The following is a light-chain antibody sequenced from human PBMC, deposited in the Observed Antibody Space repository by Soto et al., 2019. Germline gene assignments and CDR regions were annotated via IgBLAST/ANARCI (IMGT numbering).Light chain of an antibody. J-gene: IGKJ2*01. CDR2: DAS. CDR3: QQSNSYPYT. V-gene: IGKV1-5*01. CDR1: QSISSW. Sequence: DIQMTQSPSTLSASVGDRVTITCRASQSISSWLAWYQQKPRKAPQLLIYDASSLESGVPSRFSGSGSGTEFTLTISSLQPDDFATYYCQQSNSYPYTFGQGTKREIK.